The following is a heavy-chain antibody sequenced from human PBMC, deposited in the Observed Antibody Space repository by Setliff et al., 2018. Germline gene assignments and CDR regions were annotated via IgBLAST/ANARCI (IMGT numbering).Heavy chain of an antibody. CDR3: ARGPPDFVVVPAAAKFDF. D-gene: IGHD2-2*01. CDR1: GYTFTNFG. CDR2: NSA. V-gene: IGHV1-18*01. J-gene: IGHJ4*02. Sequence: GASVKVSCKTSGYTFTNFGINWVRQAPGQGLEWMGWNSAYAQKFQGRVTMTTDTPTSTAYMELRSLRSDDTAVYYCARGPPDFVVVPAAAKFDFWGQGTPVTVSS.